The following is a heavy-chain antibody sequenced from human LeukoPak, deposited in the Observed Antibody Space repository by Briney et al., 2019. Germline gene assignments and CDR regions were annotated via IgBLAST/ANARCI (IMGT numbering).Heavy chain of an antibody. CDR2: ISSSSSYI. D-gene: IGHD6-13*01. V-gene: IGHV3-21*01. Sequence: GGSLRLSCAASGFTFSSYSMNWVRQAPGKGLEWVSSISSSSSYIYYADSVKGRFTISRDNAKNSLYLQMNSLRAEDTAVYYCARDFGQQLSDAFDIWGQGTMVTVSS. CDR3: ARDFGQQLSDAFDI. CDR1: GFTFSSYS. J-gene: IGHJ3*02.